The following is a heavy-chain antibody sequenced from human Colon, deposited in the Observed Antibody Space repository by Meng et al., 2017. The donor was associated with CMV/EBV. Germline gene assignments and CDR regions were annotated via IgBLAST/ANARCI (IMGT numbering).Heavy chain of an antibody. J-gene: IGHJ4*02. D-gene: IGHD3-16*01. V-gene: IGHV1-69*10. CDR3: ARDLSPYTTLHKGGQLVDF. CDR1: GGTFSSYA. CDR2: IIPILGIA. Sequence: SVKVSCKASGGTFSSYAISWVRQAPGQGLEWMGGIIPILGIANYAQKFQGRVTITADKSTSTAYMELSSLRSEDTAVYYCARDLSPYTTLHKGGQLVDFWGQGTLVTVSS.